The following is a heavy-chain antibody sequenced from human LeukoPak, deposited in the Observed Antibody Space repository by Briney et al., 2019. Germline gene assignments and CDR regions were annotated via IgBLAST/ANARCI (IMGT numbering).Heavy chain of an antibody. CDR1: GGSISSYY. J-gene: IGHJ4*02. CDR2: IYYSGST. V-gene: IGHV4-59*01. D-gene: IGHD1-26*01. Sequence: PSETLSLTCTVSGGSISSYYWSWIRQPPGKGLEWIGYIYYSGSTNYNPSLKSRVTISVDRSKNQFPLKLSSVTAADTAVYYCARGSYSVDYWGQGTLVTVSS. CDR3: ARGSYSVDY.